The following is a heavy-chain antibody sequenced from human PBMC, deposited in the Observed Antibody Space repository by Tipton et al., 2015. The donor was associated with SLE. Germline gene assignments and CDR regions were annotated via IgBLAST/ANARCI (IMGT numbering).Heavy chain of an antibody. CDR2: INYSGHT. V-gene: IGHV4-34*01. CDR1: GGSFSGYY. J-gene: IGHJ4*02. CDR3: ARSPYTSAWASTAGDY. Sequence: TLSLTCAVYGGSFSGYYWSWIRQSPGKGLEWIGEINYSGHTNYNPSLKSRIFMSVDTSKNQFSLNLTSVTAADTAVYYCARSPYTSAWASTAGDYWGQGTLVTVSS. D-gene: IGHD6-19*01.